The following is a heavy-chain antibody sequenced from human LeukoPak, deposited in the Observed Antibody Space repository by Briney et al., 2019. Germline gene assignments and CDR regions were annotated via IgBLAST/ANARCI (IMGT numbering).Heavy chain of an antibody. J-gene: IGHJ4*02. V-gene: IGHV4-38-2*02. D-gene: IGHD4-17*01. CDR2: IYHSGST. CDR1: GYSISSGYY. CDR3: ARLNTVTTLVDY. Sequence: SETLSLTCTVSGYSISSGYYWGWIRQPPGKGLEWIGSIYHSGSTYYNPSLKSRVTISVDTSKNQFSLKLSSVTAADTAVYYCARLNTVTTLVDYWGQGALVTVSS.